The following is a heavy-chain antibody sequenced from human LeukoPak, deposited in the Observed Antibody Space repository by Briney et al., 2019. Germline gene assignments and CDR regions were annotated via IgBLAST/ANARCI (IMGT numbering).Heavy chain of an antibody. Sequence: GGSLRLSCAASGFTVSTNYMNWVRQAPGKGLEWVSIIYSGGSTYYADSVKGRFTISRDSSKNTVSLQMHSLRAEDTAVYSCAKEVRSSSGWYSDYWGQGTLVTVSS. CDR1: GFTVSTNY. CDR3: AKEVRSSSGWYSDY. J-gene: IGHJ4*02. D-gene: IGHD6-19*01. CDR2: IYSGGST. V-gene: IGHV3-53*01.